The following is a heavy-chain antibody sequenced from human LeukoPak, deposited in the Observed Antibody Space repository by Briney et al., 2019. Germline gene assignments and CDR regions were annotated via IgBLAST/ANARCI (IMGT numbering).Heavy chain of an antibody. V-gene: IGHV3-7*01. Sequence: PGGSLRLSCAASGFTFSYYWMSWVRQAPGKGLEWVANIKEDGSENHSVDSVKGRFTISRDNAKNSLYLQMNSLRAEDTAVYYCARISGSYYYYMDVWGKGTTVTVSS. CDR2: IKEDGSEN. CDR3: ARISGSYYYYMDV. J-gene: IGHJ6*03. CDR1: GFTFSYYW. D-gene: IGHD1-26*01.